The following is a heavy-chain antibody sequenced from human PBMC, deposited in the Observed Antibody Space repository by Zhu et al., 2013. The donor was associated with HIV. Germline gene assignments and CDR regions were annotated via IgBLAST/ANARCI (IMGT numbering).Heavy chain of an antibody. CDR3: ARAPFRGGGYLDP. CDR2: MNPKSGNT. J-gene: IGHJ5*02. Sequence: QVQLVQSGAEVKKPGASVKVSCKPSGNSFSSYDINWVRQAPGQGLEWIGWMNPKSGNTAYPQKFQDRLTITRNISISTAYLELNSLTSEDAAIYYCARAPFRGGGYLDPWAREPWSPSPQ. V-gene: IGHV1-8*01. D-gene: IGHD3-16*01. CDR1: GNSFSSYD.